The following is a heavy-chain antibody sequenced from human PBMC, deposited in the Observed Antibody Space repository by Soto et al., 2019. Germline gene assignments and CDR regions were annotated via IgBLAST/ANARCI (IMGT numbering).Heavy chain of an antibody. CDR1: GYSISSGYY. Sequence: PSETLSLTCAVSGYSISSGYYWGWIRQPPGKGLEWIGSIYNSGSTYYNPSLKSRVTISVDTSKNQFSLKLSSVTAADTAVYYCARVGIAAAGREFDYWGQGTLVTVS. D-gene: IGHD6-13*01. V-gene: IGHV4-38-2*01. J-gene: IGHJ4*02. CDR2: IYNSGST. CDR3: ARVGIAAAGREFDY.